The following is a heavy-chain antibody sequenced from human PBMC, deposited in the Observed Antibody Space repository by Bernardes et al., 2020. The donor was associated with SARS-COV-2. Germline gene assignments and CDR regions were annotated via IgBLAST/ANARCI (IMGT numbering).Heavy chain of an antibody. Sequence: GGSLRLSCAASGFTFNSYAMNWVRQAPGKGLEWVSTILADGGRAYYADSVKGRFTISRDNSKNTLYLQMNSLRAEDTAIYYCAKRAYHYDSNGYYNGAFDIWGQGTQVTVSS. CDR1: GFTFNSYA. V-gene: IGHV3-23*01. CDR3: AKRAYHYDSNGYYNGAFDI. D-gene: IGHD3-22*01. J-gene: IGHJ3*02. CDR2: ILADGGRA.